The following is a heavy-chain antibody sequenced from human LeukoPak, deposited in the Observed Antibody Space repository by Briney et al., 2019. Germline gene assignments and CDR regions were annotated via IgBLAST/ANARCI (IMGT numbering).Heavy chain of an antibody. Sequence: PSETLSLTCTVSGGSITTNHYWGWIRQPPGKGLEWIGSFYFSGNTYYNSSLKSRVTISADTSKNQFSLRLRFVTAADTAVYYCARLGYCSSMSCYPDYWGQGTLVTVSS. J-gene: IGHJ4*02. V-gene: IGHV4-39*01. CDR2: FYFSGNT. D-gene: IGHD2-2*01. CDR1: GGSITTNHY. CDR3: ARLGYCSSMSCYPDY.